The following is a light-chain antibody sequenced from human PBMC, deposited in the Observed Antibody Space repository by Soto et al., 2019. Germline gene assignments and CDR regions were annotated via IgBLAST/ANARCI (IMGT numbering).Light chain of an antibody. V-gene: IGLV1-40*01. CDR1: ISNLGAGYD. CDR3: QSYDSSLIVSKV. Sequence: QSVLTQPPSLSGAPGQRVTISCSGSISNLGAGYDVQWYRQFPGTAPKLLIYANSVRPSGVPDRFSGSKSGTSASLAITGLQAEDEADYYCQSYDSSLIVSKVFGTGTKVTV. CDR2: ANS. J-gene: IGLJ1*01.